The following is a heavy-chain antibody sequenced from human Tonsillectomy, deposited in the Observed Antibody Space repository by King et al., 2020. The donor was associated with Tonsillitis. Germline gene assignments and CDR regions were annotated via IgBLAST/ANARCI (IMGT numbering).Heavy chain of an antibody. Sequence: QLVQSGAEMKKPGESLKISCKGSGDSFTSYWICWVRQMLGKGLEWMGIIYPVDSDTRYSPSFPGQVTNSANKSISTAYLQWSSLKASDTDMYYCARRHAFDIWGQGTMVTVSS. CDR3: ARRHAFDI. J-gene: IGHJ3*02. CDR1: GDSFTSYW. CDR2: IYPVDSDT. V-gene: IGHV5-51*01.